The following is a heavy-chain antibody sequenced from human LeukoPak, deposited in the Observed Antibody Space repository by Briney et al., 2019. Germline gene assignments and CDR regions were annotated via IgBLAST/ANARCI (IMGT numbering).Heavy chain of an antibody. J-gene: IGHJ4*02. V-gene: IGHV3-7*03. CDR3: AKTRGIYGSGSYYPYYFDY. CDR1: GFTFKKYW. D-gene: IGHD3-10*01. Sequence: GGSLRLSCAASGFTFKKYWMNWVRQVPGKGLECLANIKEDGSETYYADSVKGRFTISRDNSKNTLYLQMNSLRAEDTAVYYCAKTRGIYGSGSYYPYYFDYWGQGTLVTVSP. CDR2: IKEDGSET.